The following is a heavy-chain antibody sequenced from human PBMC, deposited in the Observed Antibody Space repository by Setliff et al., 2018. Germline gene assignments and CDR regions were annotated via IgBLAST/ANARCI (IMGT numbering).Heavy chain of an antibody. CDR3: ARVSMVIAIRNAFDI. D-gene: IGHD2-21*01. Sequence: PSETLSLTCTVSGGSISSGGYYWSWIRQHPGKGPEWIGYIYYSGSTYYNPSLKSRVTISVDTSKNQFSLKLSSVTAADTAVYYCARVSMVIAIRNAFDIWGQGTMVTV. V-gene: IGHV4-31*03. CDR1: GGSISSGGYY. J-gene: IGHJ3*02. CDR2: IYYSGST.